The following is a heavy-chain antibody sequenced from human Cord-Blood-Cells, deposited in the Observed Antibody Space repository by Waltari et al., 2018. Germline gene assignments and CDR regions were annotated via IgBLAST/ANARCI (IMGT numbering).Heavy chain of an antibody. CDR2: IYYSGST. CDR1: GGSISSPY. Sequence: QVQLQESGPGLVKPSETLSLTCTVSGGSISSPYWSWIGQPPGKGLEWIGYIYYSGSTNYNPSLKSRVTISVDTSKNQFSLKLSSVTAADTAVYYCARGGWYYDFWSGANWFDPWGQGTLVTVSS. CDR3: ARGGWYYDFWSGANWFDP. V-gene: IGHV4-59*11. J-gene: IGHJ5*02. D-gene: IGHD3-3*01.